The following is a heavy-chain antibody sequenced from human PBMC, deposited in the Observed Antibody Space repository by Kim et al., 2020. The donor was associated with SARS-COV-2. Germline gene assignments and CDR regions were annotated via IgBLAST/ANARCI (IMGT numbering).Heavy chain of an antibody. CDR3: AKGEREERPGGFGEFYYYYYGMDV. J-gene: IGHJ6*02. D-gene: IGHD3-10*01. Sequence: GGSLRLSCAASGFTFSSYAMSWVRQAPGKGLEWVSAISGSGGSTYYADSVKGRFTISRDNSKNTLYLQMNSLRAEDTAVYYCAKGEREERPGGFGEFYYYYYGMDVWGQGTTVTVSS. V-gene: IGHV3-23*01. CDR2: ISGSGGST. CDR1: GFTFSSYA.